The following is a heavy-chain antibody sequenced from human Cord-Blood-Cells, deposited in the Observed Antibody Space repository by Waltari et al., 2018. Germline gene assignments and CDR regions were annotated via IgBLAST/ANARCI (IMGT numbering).Heavy chain of an antibody. CDR1: GGSIRSHY. Sequence: QVQLQESGPGLVKPSETLSLTCTVSGGSIRSHYWSWIRQPPGKGLEWIGYIYYSGSTNYNPSLKSRVTISVDTSKNQFSLKLSSVTAADTAVYYCARGSSGSYYAFDIWGQGTMVTVSS. D-gene: IGHD1-26*01. J-gene: IGHJ3*02. V-gene: IGHV4-59*11. CDR3: ARGSSGSYYAFDI. CDR2: IYYSGST.